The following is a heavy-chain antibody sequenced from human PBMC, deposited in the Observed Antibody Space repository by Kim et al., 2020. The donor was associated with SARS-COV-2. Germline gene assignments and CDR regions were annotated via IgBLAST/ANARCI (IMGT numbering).Heavy chain of an antibody. D-gene: IGHD3-22*01. Sequence: GGSLRLSCAASGFTFSSYAMSWVRQAPGKGLEWVSAISGSGGSTYYADSVKGRFTISRDNSKNTLYLQMNSLRAEDTAVYYCAKAPVRRITMIVVVITTGPFDYWGQGTLVTVSS. J-gene: IGHJ4*02. CDR2: ISGSGGST. CDR1: GFTFSSYA. V-gene: IGHV3-23*01. CDR3: AKAPVRRITMIVVVITTGPFDY.